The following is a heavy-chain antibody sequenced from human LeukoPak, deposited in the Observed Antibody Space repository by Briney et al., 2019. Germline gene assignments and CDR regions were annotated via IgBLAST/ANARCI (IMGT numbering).Heavy chain of an antibody. CDR2: IYYSGST. V-gene: IGHV4-59*08. D-gene: IGHD5-24*01. CDR3: ARQREMANWYFDL. J-gene: IGHJ2*01. CDR1: GGSISSYY. Sequence: SETLSLTCTVSGGSISSYYWGWIRQPPGKGLEWIGYIYYSGSTNYNPSLKSRVTISVDTSKNQFSLKLSSVTAADTAVYYCARQREMANWYFDLWGRGTLVTVSS.